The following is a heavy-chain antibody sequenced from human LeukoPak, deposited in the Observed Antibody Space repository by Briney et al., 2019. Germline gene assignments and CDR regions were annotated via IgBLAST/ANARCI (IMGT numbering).Heavy chain of an antibody. V-gene: IGHV1-69*06. J-gene: IGHJ4*02. CDR3: ASGGTITIFWI. Sequence: ASVKVSCKASGGTFSSYAISWVRQAPGQGLEWMGGIIPIFGTANYAQKFQGRVTITADKSTSTAYMELSSLRSEDTAVYYCASGGTITIFWIWGQGILVTVFS. CDR1: GGTFSSYA. CDR2: IIPIFGTA. D-gene: IGHD3-9*01.